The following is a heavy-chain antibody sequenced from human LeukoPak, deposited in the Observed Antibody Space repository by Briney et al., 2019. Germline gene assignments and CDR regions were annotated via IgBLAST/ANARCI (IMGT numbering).Heavy chain of an antibody. D-gene: IGHD6-13*01. J-gene: IGHJ4*02. V-gene: IGHV4-39*01. CDR2: IYYSGST. CDR1: GGSISSSSYY. Sequence: SETLSLTCTVSGGSISSSSYYLGWIRQPPGKGLEWIGSIYYSGSTYYNPSLKSRVTISVDTSKNQFSLKLNSVTAADTAVYYCARTKYSSRPFDYWGQGTLVTVSS. CDR3: ARTKYSSRPFDY.